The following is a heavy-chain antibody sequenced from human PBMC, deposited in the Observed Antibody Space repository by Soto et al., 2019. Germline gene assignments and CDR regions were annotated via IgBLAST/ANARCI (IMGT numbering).Heavy chain of an antibody. J-gene: IGHJ3*02. V-gene: IGHV4-59*01. CDR2: IYYSGST. CDR3: ARQQWLVLNAFDI. Sequence: QVQLQETGPGLVKPSETLSLTCTVSGGSISSYYWSWIRQPPGKGLEWIGYIYYSGSTNYNPSLKSRVTISVDTSKNQFSLKLSSVTAADTAVYYCARQQWLVLNAFDIWGQGTMVTVSS. D-gene: IGHD6-19*01. CDR1: GGSISSYY.